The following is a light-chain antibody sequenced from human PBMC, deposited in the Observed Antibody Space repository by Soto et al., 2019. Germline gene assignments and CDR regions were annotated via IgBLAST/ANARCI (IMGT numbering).Light chain of an antibody. CDR3: SSYTSSSTLEV. V-gene: IGLV2-14*01. Sequence: QSALTQPASVSGSPGQSITISCTGTSSDVGGYNYVSWYQQHPGKAPKLMISDVSNRPSGVSNRFSGSKSGNTASLTISGLQAEDEADYYCSSYTSSSTLEVFGTGTKLTLL. J-gene: IGLJ1*01. CDR1: SSDVGGYNY. CDR2: DVS.